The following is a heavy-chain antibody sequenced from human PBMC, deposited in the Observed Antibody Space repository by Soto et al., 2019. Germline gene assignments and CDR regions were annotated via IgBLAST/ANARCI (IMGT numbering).Heavy chain of an antibody. Sequence: DVRLVESGGGLIQPGESLRLSCAARGFTVSGERYVAWVRQAPGKGLEWISALYDVDGTFYADSVKGRFTTSSDSSKTTVYLQMNGLRPDDTAVYYCASWHEREHAYDVWGRGTTVTISS. CDR2: LYDVDGT. V-gene: IGHV3-53*01. CDR1: GFTVSGERY. D-gene: IGHD1-1*01. J-gene: IGHJ3*01. CDR3: ASWHEREHAYDV.